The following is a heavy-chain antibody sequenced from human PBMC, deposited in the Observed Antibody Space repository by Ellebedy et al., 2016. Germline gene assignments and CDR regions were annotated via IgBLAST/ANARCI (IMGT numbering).Heavy chain of an antibody. CDR3: ARTYDSGSLFDY. CDR1: GGSFSGYY. J-gene: IGHJ4*02. CDR2: INHSGST. D-gene: IGHD3-10*01. Sequence: SETLSLTXAVYGGSFSGYYWSWIRQPPGKGLEWIGEINHSGSTNYNPSLKSRVTISVDTSKNQFSLKLSSVTAADTAVYYCARTYDSGSLFDYWGQGTLVTVSS. V-gene: IGHV4-34*01.